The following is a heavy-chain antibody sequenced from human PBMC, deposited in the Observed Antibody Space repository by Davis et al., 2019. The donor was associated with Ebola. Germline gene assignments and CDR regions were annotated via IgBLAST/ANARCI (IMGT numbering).Heavy chain of an antibody. CDR3: AKDRGYCSGGSCYSIYYYYYGMDV. J-gene: IGHJ6*02. CDR1: GFTVSSNY. Sequence: PGGSLRLSCAASGFTVSSNYMSWVRQAPGKGLEWVSVIYSGGSTYYADSVKGRFTISRDNSKNTLYLQMNSLRAEDTAVYYCAKDRGYCSGGSCYSIYYYYYGMDVWGQGTTVTVSS. D-gene: IGHD2-15*01. V-gene: IGHV3-53*05. CDR2: IYSGGST.